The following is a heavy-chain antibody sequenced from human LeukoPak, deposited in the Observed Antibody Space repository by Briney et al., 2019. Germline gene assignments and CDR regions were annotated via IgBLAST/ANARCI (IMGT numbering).Heavy chain of an antibody. V-gene: IGHV4-59*10. CDR1: GGSFSGYY. J-gene: IGHJ5*02. CDR2: IYTSGST. Sequence: SETLSLTCAVYGGSFSGYYWSWIRQPAGKGLEWIGRIYTSGSTNYNPSLKSRVTISVDTSKNQFSLKLSSVTAADTAVYYCARATMVRGVIRWFDPWGQGTLVTVSS. CDR3: ARATMVRGVIRWFDP. D-gene: IGHD3-10*01.